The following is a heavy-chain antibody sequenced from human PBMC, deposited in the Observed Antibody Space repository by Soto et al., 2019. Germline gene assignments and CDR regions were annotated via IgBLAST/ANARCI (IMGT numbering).Heavy chain of an antibody. V-gene: IGHV4-4*02. Sequence: QVQLQESGPGLVEPSGTLSLTCAVSLVSISSGNWWSWVRQPPGRGLEYIGEISHSGTTNYNPSIESRVTISLGASKNQFSLRLTSVTAADTAVYYCATKNVSTPGDYWGQGTLVIVSS. J-gene: IGHJ4*02. CDR2: ISHSGTT. CDR1: LVSISSGNW. CDR3: ATKNVSTPGDY.